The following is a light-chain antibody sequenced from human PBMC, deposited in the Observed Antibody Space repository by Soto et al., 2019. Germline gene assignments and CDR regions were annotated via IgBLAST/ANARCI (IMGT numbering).Light chain of an antibody. CDR2: DAS. J-gene: IGKJ1*01. CDR1: QAIRNF. CDR3: QQYNSYPWT. Sequence: DIQMTQSPSSLSASVGDRVTITCQASQAIRNFVGWYQQKAGKAPKLLIYDASNLETGVPSRFSASRSGTDFIFTISSLQPDDFATYYCQQYNSYPWTFGQGTKVDIK. V-gene: IGKV1-33*01.